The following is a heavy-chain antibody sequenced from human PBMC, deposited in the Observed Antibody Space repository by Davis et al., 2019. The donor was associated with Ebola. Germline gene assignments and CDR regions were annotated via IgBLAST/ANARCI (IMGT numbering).Heavy chain of an antibody. CDR1: GFTFSSYG. CDR2: IWYDGSNK. V-gene: IGHV3-33*01. J-gene: IGHJ4*02. CDR3: ARWGLRGNYDSWSGSDYYFDY. D-gene: IGHD3-3*01. Sequence: GGSLRLSCAASGFTFSSYGMHWVRQAPGKGLEWVAVIWYDGSNKYYADSVKGRFTISRDNSKNTLYLQMNSLRAEDTAVYYCARWGLRGNYDSWSGSDYYFDYWGQGTLVTVSS.